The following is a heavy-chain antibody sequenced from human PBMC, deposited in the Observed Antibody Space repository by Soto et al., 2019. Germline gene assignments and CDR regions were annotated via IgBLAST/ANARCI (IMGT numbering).Heavy chain of an antibody. V-gene: IGHV4-59*08. CDR1: SGPDRSHN. J-gene: IGHJ6*02. CDR3: VRQGIDYYHGVVDV. CDR2: VYYTGDT. Sequence: PSETLSLTCTVSSGPDRSHNWGWIRQPPGRGLEWIGYVYYTGDTAYNPSLRGRVTISADTSTNDISLTLNSVTAADTAVYYCVRQGIDYYHGVVDVWGQGTMVTVSS. D-gene: IGHD1-26*01.